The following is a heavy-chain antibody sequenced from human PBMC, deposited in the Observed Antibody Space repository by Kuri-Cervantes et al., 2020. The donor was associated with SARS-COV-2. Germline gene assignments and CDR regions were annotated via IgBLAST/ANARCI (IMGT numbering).Heavy chain of an antibody. V-gene: IGHV3-48*03. CDR2: ISKSGSPI. CDR1: GFIFRSGN. D-gene: IGHD3-10*01. CDR3: ARRGAGIYAFDV. Sequence: GESLKISCAASGFIFRSGNMNWVRQAPGKGLEWLSYISKSGSPIFYADSVKGRFAISRDNAENSLSLQMNSLRAGDTAVYFCARRGAGIYAFDVWGQGTVVTVSS. J-gene: IGHJ3*01.